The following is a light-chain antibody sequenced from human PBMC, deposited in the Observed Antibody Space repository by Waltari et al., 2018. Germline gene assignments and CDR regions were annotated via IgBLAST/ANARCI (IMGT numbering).Light chain of an antibody. J-gene: IGKJ4*01. CDR3: QQTYNMPLT. Sequence: DIQMTQSPSSLSGSVGDRVTISCRASQSITNYLNWYQQKPGRAPNLLIYASSNLQSGVPSRFSGSGSGANFTLTISSLQPEDFATYYCQQTYNMPLTFGGGTKVEVK. CDR1: QSITNY. CDR2: ASS. V-gene: IGKV1-39*01.